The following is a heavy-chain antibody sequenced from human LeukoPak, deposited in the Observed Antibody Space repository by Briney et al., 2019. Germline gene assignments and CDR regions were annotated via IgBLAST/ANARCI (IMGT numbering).Heavy chain of an antibody. CDR3: ARDGYGSGLNGGRWFDP. CDR2: IYSGGIT. D-gene: IGHD6-19*01. V-gene: IGHV3-53*01. J-gene: IGHJ5*02. Sequence: SGGSLRLSCAASGFTVSSNYMSWVRQAPGKGLEWVSVIYSGGITYYADSVKGRFTISRDNSKNTLYLQMNSLRAEDTAVYYCARDGYGSGLNGGRWFDPWGQGTLVTVSS. CDR1: GFTVSSNY.